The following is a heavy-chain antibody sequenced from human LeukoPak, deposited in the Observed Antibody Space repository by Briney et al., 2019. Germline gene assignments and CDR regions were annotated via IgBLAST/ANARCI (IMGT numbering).Heavy chain of an antibody. CDR3: AKQWEGIAAAVDY. Sequence: GGSLRLSCAASGFVFSTYAMSWVRQAPGKGLEWVSTISGSGLSTYYADSVKGRFTISRDNSKNTLYLQMNSLRAEDTAVYYCAKQWEGIAAAVDYWSQGTLVTVSS. CDR1: GFVFSTYA. V-gene: IGHV3-23*01. J-gene: IGHJ4*02. CDR2: ISGSGLST. D-gene: IGHD6-13*01.